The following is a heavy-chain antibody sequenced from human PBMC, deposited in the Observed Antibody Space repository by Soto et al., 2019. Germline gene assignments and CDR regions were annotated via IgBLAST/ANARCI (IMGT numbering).Heavy chain of an antibody. CDR2: ISYDGSNK. Sequence: GGSLRLSCAASGFTFSSYGMHWVRQAPGKGLEWVAVISYDGSNKYYADSVKGRFTISRDNSKNTLYLQMNSLRAEDTAVYYCAKERIVVVIDVPMDVWGQGTTVTVSS. J-gene: IGHJ6*02. CDR3: AKERIVVVIDVPMDV. V-gene: IGHV3-30*18. D-gene: IGHD3-22*01. CDR1: GFTFSSYG.